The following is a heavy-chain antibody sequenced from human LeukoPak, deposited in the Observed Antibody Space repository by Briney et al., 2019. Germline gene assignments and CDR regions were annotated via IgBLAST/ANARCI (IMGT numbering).Heavy chain of an antibody. J-gene: IGHJ4*02. CDR2: IKSKTDGGTT. Sequence: PGGSLRLSCAASGFTFSSYWMSWVRQAPGKGLEWVGRIKSKTDGGTTDYAAPVKGRFTISRDDSKNTLYLQMNSLKTEDTAVYYCTTWGSYGYYFDYWGQGTLVTVSS. CDR3: TTWGSYGYYFDY. CDR1: GFTFSSYW. V-gene: IGHV3-15*01. D-gene: IGHD5-18*01.